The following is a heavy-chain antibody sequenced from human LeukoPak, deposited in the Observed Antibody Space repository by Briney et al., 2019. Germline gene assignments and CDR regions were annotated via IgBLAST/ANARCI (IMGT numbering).Heavy chain of an antibody. CDR2: IYYTGST. J-gene: IGHJ4*02. CDR1: GGSISSYY. Sequence: SETLSLTCTASGGSISSYYWSWIRQPPGKGLEWIGFIYYTGSTTYNSSLKSRVTISVDTSKNQFSLKLSSVTPADAAVYYCARVGGYSSSWYLGYWGQGTLVTVSS. CDR3: ARVGGYSSSWYLGY. D-gene: IGHD6-19*01. V-gene: IGHV4-59*01.